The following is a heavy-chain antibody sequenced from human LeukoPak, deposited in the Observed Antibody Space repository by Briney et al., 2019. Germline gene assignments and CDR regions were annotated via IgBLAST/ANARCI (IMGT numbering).Heavy chain of an antibody. CDR2: IYSSGST. D-gene: IGHD6-13*01. Sequence: PSETLSLACTVSDVSITSYYWSWIRQPPGRGLEWIGYIYSSGSTNYNPSLKSRVTISVDTSKNQFSLKLSSVTAADTSVYYCARGYRSSWGYSDYWGQGTLVTVSS. CDR1: DVSITSYY. CDR3: ARGYRSSWGYSDY. J-gene: IGHJ4*02. V-gene: IGHV4-59*01.